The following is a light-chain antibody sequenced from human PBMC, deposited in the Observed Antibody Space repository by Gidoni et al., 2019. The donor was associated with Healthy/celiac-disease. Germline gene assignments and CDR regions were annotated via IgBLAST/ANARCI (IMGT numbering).Light chain of an antibody. CDR3: QSYDSSLSGSVV. J-gene: IGLJ2*01. V-gene: IGLV1-40*01. CDR1: SSNIGAGYD. Sequence: QSVLTQPPSVSWAPGQRVTISCTGSSSNIGAGYDVHWYQQPPGTAPKLLIYGNSNRPSGVPDRFSGSKSGTSASLAITGLQAEDEADYYCQSYDSSLSGSVVFGGGTKLTVL. CDR2: GNS.